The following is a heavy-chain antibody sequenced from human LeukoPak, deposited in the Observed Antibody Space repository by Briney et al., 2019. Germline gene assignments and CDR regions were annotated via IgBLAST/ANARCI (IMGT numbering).Heavy chain of an antibody. J-gene: IGHJ4*02. CDR2: ISPNSGGT. Sequence: ASVKVSCKASGYTFTGYYIHWVRQAPGQGLEWVGWISPNSGGTNYAQNFQGRVTMTRDTSISTAYMELSRLRSDDTAVYYCARDFDWGADYWGQGTLVVVSS. D-gene: IGHD3-9*01. V-gene: IGHV1-2*02. CDR3: ARDFDWGADY. CDR1: GYTFTGYY.